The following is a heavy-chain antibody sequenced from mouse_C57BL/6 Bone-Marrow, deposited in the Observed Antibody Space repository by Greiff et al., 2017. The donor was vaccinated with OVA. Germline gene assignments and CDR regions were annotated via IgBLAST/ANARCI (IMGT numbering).Heavy chain of an antibody. Sequence: EVKLMESGGDLVKPGGSLKLSCAASGFTFSSYGMSWVRQTPDKRLEWVATISSGGSYTYYPDSVKGRFTISRDNAKNTLYLQMSSLKSEDTAMYYCARHGSSRDYWGQGTTLTVSS. V-gene: IGHV5-6*01. D-gene: IGHD1-1*01. CDR1: GFTFSSYG. CDR3: ARHGSSRDY. J-gene: IGHJ2*01. CDR2: ISSGGSYT.